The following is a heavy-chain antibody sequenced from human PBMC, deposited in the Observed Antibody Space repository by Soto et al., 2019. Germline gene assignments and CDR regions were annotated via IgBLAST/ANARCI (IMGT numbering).Heavy chain of an antibody. J-gene: IGHJ4*02. CDR2: ISYDGSNK. CDR3: ARDNWSFDY. V-gene: IGHV3-30*01. CDR1: GFTFSSYA. Sequence: QVQLVESGGGVVQPGRSLRLSCAASGFTFSSYAMHWVRQAPGKGLEWVTVISYDGSNKYYADSVKGRFTVSRDNSKNTLYLQMNSLRAEDAAEYYCARDNWSFDYWGQGTLVTVSS. D-gene: IGHD1-20*01.